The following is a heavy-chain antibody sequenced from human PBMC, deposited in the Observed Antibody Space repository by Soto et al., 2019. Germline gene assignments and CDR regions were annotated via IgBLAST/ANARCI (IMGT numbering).Heavy chain of an antibody. J-gene: IGHJ1*01. CDR1: GGTFSGYA. V-gene: IGHV1-69*01. CDR2: IIPIFGIT. CDR3: ARVPRSITGTTSSEDFQH. Sequence: QAQLMQSGAEVKEPGSSVKVSCKASGGTFSGYAISWVRQAPGQGLELLGGIIPIFGITNYAQKFQNRLTIAADDSSATVYMDLRSLTSEDSAIYSCARVPRSITGTTSSEDFQHWGQGTLVSVS. D-gene: IGHD1-1*01.